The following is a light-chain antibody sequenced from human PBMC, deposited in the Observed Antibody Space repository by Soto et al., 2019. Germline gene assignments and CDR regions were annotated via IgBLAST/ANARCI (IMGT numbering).Light chain of an antibody. CDR1: QSVLYSSNNKNY. Sequence: DIVMTQSPDSLAVSLGERATINCKSSQSVLYSSNNKNYLAWYQQKPGQPPKLLIYWASTRESGVPDRLSGSGSGTDFTLNIRSLQAEDVAVYYCHKYYSPPPAFGQGNKVEI. CDR3: HKYYSPPPA. CDR2: WAS. V-gene: IGKV4-1*01. J-gene: IGKJ1*01.